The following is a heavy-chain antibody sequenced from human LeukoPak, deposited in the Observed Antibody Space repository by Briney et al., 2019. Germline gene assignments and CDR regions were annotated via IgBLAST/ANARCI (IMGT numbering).Heavy chain of an antibody. D-gene: IGHD3-9*01. J-gene: IGHJ4*02. Sequence: GGSLRLSCVGSGFTFGNYAMNWVRQAPGKGLEWVAAISGRGGDTFYADSVKGRFTFSRDNSKNTMFLQMNSLRAEDTALYYCAKEARDILTHYYWGSQFDYWGQGILVIVSS. CDR2: ISGRGGDT. CDR3: AKEARDILTHYYWGSQFDY. V-gene: IGHV3-23*01. CDR1: GFTFGNYA.